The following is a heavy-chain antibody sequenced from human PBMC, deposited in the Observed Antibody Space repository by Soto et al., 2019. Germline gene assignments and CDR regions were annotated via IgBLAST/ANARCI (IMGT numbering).Heavy chain of an antibody. CDR2: IIPIFGTA. Sequence: QVQLVQSGAEVKKPGSSVKVSCKASGGTFSSYAISWVRQAPGQGLEWMGGIIPIFGTANYAQKFQGRVTITADESTSTAYMELSSLRSEDTAVYYCARAGWAPRQWTFDPWGQGKLVTVSS. J-gene: IGHJ5*02. D-gene: IGHD6-19*01. CDR1: GGTFSSYA. V-gene: IGHV1-69*01. CDR3: ARAGWAPRQWTFDP.